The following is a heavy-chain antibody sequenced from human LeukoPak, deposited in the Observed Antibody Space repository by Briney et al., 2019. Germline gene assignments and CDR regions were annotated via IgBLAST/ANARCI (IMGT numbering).Heavy chain of an antibody. CDR1: GFTFSLYE. CDR2: ISPSSSTI. J-gene: IGHJ6*02. V-gene: IGHV3-48*02. CDR3: ARVGTLVRGVIGDYFYGMDV. Sequence: GGSLRLSCAPSGFTFSLYEMNWVRQAPGKGPEWVSYISPSSSTIYYADSVKGRFTISRDDARNSLYLQMNSLRDEDTAVYYCARVGTLVRGVIGDYFYGMDVWGQGTTVTVSS. D-gene: IGHD3-10*01.